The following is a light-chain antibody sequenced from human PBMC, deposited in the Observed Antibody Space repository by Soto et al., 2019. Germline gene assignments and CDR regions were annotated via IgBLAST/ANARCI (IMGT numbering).Light chain of an antibody. CDR3: QQYSSYSRT. V-gene: IGKV1-5*01. Sequence: DIRMTHSPSTLSGSVGDRVTITCLASQGISTWLAWYQQKPGTAPKLLIYDASSLESGVPSRFSGSGSGTEFTLTISSLQPDDYATYYCQQYSSYSRTFGQGTKVDIK. CDR2: DAS. J-gene: IGKJ1*01. CDR1: QGISTW.